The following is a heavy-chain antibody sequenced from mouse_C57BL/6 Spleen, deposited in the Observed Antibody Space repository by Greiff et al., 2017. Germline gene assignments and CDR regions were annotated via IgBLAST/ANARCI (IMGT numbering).Heavy chain of an antibody. D-gene: IGHD2-2*01. Sequence: VHVKQSGAELVKPGASVKLSCTASGFNIKDYYMHWVKQRTEQGLEWIGRIDPEDGETKYAPKFKGKATIPADTSSNPAYLQLSSLTSEDTAVYYCARSTYGYDDAYWYFDVWGTGTTVTVSS. CDR2: IDPEDGET. CDR3: ARSTYGYDDAYWYFDV. J-gene: IGHJ1*03. V-gene: IGHV14-2*01. CDR1: GFNIKDYY.